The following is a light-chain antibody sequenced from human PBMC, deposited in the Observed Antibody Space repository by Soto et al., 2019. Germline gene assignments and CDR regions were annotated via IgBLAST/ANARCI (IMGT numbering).Light chain of an antibody. Sequence: QSALTQPRSVSGSPGQSVTISCTGTSSDVGTYTYVSWYQQHPGKAPKLIIYDVIKRPSGVPDRFSGSKSGNTASLTISGLQAEDEADDYCCSYAGSYTHVFGTGTKLTVL. CDR2: DVI. J-gene: IGLJ1*01. V-gene: IGLV2-11*01. CDR1: SSDVGTYTY. CDR3: CSYAGSYTHV.